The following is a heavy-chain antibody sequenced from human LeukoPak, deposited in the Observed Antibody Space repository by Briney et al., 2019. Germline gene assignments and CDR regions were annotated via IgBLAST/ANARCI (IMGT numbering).Heavy chain of an antibody. CDR1: GFTFSRYG. D-gene: IGHD6-19*01. V-gene: IGHV3-33*01. CDR3: ARVQPPPYGYASGWPFYFYYYGMDV. Sequence: GGSLRLSCAASGFTFSRYGMHWVRQAPGKGLEWVGVIWDDGTNKYYADSVKGRFTISRDNSKNTLYLQMNSLRTEDTAVYYCARVQPPPYGYASGWPFYFYYYGMDVWGQGTTVNVSS. CDR2: IWDDGTNK. J-gene: IGHJ6*02.